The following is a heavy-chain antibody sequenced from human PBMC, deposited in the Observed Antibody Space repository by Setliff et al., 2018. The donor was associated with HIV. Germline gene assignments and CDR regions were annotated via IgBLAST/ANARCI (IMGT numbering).Heavy chain of an antibody. J-gene: IGHJ1*01. CDR3: ARDGRHDRSGCYVIHQYFKH. Sequence: SETLSLTCAVYGGSFSGHYWSWIRQPPGKGLEWIGEINRNGNTNYNPSLKSRVTISVDTSKNQFSLKLSSVTAADTAVYYCARDGRHDRSGCYVIHQYFKHWGQGTLVTVSS. D-gene: IGHD1-26*01. CDR2: INRNGNT. V-gene: IGHV4-34*01. CDR1: GGSFSGHY.